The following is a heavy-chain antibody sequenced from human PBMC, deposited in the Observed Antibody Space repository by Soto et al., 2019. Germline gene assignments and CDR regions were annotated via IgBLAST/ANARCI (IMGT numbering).Heavy chain of an antibody. V-gene: IGHV1-69*02. CDR3: ASWRGDYGEYSGAFDL. D-gene: IGHD4-17*01. J-gene: IGHJ3*01. Sequence: QVQLVQSGAEVKKPGSSVRVSCAASGCTFSSYTISWVRQAPGQGLEWMGRIIPVLGIAYYAQKLQGRVTITADKSTSTAYMELSSLGSEDTAVDYCASWRGDYGEYSGAFDLWGQGTMVSVSS. CDR1: GCTFSSYT. CDR2: IIPVLGIA.